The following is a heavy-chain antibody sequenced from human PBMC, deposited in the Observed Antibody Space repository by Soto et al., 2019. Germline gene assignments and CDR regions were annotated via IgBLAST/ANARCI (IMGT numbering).Heavy chain of an antibody. CDR2: ISWNSGSI. CDR3: AKDKYGIAAAADY. J-gene: IGHJ4*02. CDR1: GYSFTSYW. D-gene: IGHD6-13*01. Sequence: SLKISCKGSGYSFTSYWIGWVRQMPGKGLEWVSGISWNSGSIGYADSVKGRFTISRDNAKNSLYLQMNSLRAEDTALYYCAKDKYGIAAAADYWGQGTLVTVSS. V-gene: IGHV3-9*01.